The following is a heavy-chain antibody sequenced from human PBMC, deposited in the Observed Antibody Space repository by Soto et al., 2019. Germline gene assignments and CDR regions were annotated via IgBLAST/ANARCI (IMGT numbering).Heavy chain of an antibody. D-gene: IGHD2-21*02. J-gene: IGHJ4*02. V-gene: IGHV3-30-3*01. CDR1: GFTFSNYA. CDR3: ARERRGGNSGYYLDY. Sequence: QVQLVESGGGVVQPGRSLRLSCAASGFTFSNYAMHWVRQAPGKGLEWVTVISSDGNNKYYADSVKGRFTISRDNSTNTLYLQVISLRAEDTAVYYCARERRGGNSGYYLDYWGQGTLVTVSS. CDR2: ISSDGNNK.